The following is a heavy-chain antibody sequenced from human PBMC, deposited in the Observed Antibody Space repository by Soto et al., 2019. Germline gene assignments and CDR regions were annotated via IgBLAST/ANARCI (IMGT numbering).Heavy chain of an antibody. Sequence: GGSLRLSCAASGFTFSSYEMNWVRQAPGKGLEWVSYISSSGSTIYYADSVKGRFTISRDNAKNSLYLQMNSLRAEDTAVYYCARGERDDGTPRGERDYWGQGTLVTVSS. CDR3: ARGERDDGTPRGERDY. CDR1: GFTFSSYE. D-gene: IGHD3-10*01. CDR2: ISSSGSTI. V-gene: IGHV3-48*03. J-gene: IGHJ4*02.